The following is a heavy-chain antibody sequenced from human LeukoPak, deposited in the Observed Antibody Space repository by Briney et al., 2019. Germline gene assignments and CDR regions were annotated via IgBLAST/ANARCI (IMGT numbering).Heavy chain of an antibody. D-gene: IGHD6-19*01. Sequence: SETQSLTCAVSGGSISSGGYSWSWIRQPPGKGLEWIGYIYHSGSTYYNPSLKSRVTISVDRSKNQFSLKLSSVTAADTAVYYCARVTGSGFIDYWGQGTLVTVSS. CDR3: ARVTGSGFIDY. CDR1: GGSISSGGYS. CDR2: IYHSGST. V-gene: IGHV4-30-2*01. J-gene: IGHJ4*02.